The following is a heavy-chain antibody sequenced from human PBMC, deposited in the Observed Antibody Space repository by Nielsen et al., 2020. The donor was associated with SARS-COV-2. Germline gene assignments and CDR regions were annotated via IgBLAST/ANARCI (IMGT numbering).Heavy chain of an antibody. CDR2: IIPILGIA. CDR3: ARVGATDQYNWFDP. V-gene: IGHV1-69*02. Sequence: SVKVSCKASGGTFISYTISWVRQAPGQGLEWMGRIIPILGIANYAQKFQGRVTITADKSTSTAYMELSSLRSEDTAVYYCARVGATDQYNWFDPWGQGTLVTVSS. J-gene: IGHJ5*02. D-gene: IGHD1-26*01. CDR1: GGTFISYT.